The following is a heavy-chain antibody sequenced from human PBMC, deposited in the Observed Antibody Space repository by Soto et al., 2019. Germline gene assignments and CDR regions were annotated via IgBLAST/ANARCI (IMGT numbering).Heavy chain of an antibody. CDR3: ARQYSSSWYNWFDP. J-gene: IGHJ5*02. CDR2: IKQDGSEK. CDR1: GFNFSSYW. D-gene: IGHD6-13*01. V-gene: IGHV3-7*03. Sequence: PGGSLRLSCAASGFNFSSYWMSWVRQAPGKGLEWVANIKQDGSEKYYVDSVKGRFTISRDNAKNSLYLQMNSLRAEDTAVYYCARQYSSSWYNWFDPWGQGTLVTVSS.